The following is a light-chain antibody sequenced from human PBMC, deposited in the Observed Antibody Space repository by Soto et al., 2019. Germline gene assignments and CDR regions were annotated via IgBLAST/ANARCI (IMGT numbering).Light chain of an antibody. CDR1: QSVSSSY. V-gene: IGKV3-20*01. J-gene: IGKJ5*01. CDR2: GAS. CDR3: QQYGSSPPII. Sequence: EIVLTQFPGTLSLSPGERATLSCRASQSVSSSYLAWYQQKPGQAPRLLIYGASYRATGIPDRFSGSGSGTDFTLTIIRLEPEDFALYYCQQYGSSPPIIFGQGTRLENK.